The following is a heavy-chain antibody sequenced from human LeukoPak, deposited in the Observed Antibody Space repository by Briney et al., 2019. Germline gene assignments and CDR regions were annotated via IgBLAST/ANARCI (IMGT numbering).Heavy chain of an antibody. V-gene: IGHV3-74*01. CDR3: AKDLLPSGGSPITYDY. D-gene: IGHD2-15*01. CDR2: INSDGSWT. CDR1: GSYW. J-gene: IGHJ4*02. Sequence: GGSLRLSCAASGSYWMHWVRQAQGKGLVWVSHINSDGSWTSYADSVKGRFTISKDNSKNTLYLQMNSLRAEDTAVYYCAKDLLPSGGSPITYDYWGQGTLVTVSS.